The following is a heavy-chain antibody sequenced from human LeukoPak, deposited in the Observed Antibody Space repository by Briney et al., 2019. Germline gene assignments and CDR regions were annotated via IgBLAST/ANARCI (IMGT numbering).Heavy chain of an antibody. CDR2: VSDSGVPT. Sequence: PGGSLRLSCAASGFTVSRNYMSWVRQAPGKGLEWVSGVSDSGVPTYHADSVKGRFTISRDNSKNTVYLQMNSLRVEDTAIYYCAKGRSSWSTTDFDIWGQGTMVTVSS. CDR1: GFTVSRNY. CDR3: AKGRSSWSTTDFDI. J-gene: IGHJ3*02. D-gene: IGHD6-13*01. V-gene: IGHV3-23*01.